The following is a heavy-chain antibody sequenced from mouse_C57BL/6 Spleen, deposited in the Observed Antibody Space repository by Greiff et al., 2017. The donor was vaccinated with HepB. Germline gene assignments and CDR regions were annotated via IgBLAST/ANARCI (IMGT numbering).Heavy chain of an antibody. V-gene: IGHV1-50*01. D-gene: IGHD1-1*01. CDR3: ARGGYGSSYGLDY. Sequence: QVQLQQPGAELVKPGASVKLSCKASGYTFTSYWMQWVKQRPGQGLEWIGEIDPSDSYTNYNQKFKGKATVTVDTSSSTAYMQLSSLTSEDSAVYYCARGGYGSSYGLDYWGQGTTLTVSS. CDR2: IDPSDSYT. CDR1: GYTFTSYW. J-gene: IGHJ2*01.